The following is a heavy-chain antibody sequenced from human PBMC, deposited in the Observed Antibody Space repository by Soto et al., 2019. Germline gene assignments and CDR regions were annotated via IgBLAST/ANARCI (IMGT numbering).Heavy chain of an antibody. V-gene: IGHV3-30*18. D-gene: IGHD2-2*01. J-gene: IGHJ5*02. Sequence: QVQLVESGGGVVQPGRSLRLSCAVSGFTFSSYGMHWVRQAPGKGLEWVAIISYDGSKKYYLDSVKGRFTISRDNSRNRLYLQMDSMRLEDTPVYHGAKETVECRSISWNRGNNWFEPWDQVTLVTVS. CDR1: GFTFSSYG. CDR2: ISYDGSKK. CDR3: AKETVECRSISWNRGNNWFEP.